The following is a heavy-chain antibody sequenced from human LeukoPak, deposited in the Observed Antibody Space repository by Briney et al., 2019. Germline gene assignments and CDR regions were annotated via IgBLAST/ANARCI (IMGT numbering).Heavy chain of an antibody. Sequence: GGSLRLSCEASGFTFGSHAMYWVRQAPGKGLEWVAGIFGSGGSPHYADPVKGRFTISRDNSRNTVYLQMNSLRAEDTAVYYCAKDREFSGSYLDYWGQGTLVTVSS. CDR3: AKDREFSGSYLDY. V-gene: IGHV3-23*01. CDR2: IFGSGGSP. J-gene: IGHJ4*02. D-gene: IGHD1-26*01. CDR1: GFTFGSHA.